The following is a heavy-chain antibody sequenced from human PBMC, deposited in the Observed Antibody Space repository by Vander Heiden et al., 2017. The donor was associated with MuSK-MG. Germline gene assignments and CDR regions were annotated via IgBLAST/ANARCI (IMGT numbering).Heavy chain of an antibody. V-gene: IGHV3-21*01. CDR2: ISSSSSYI. CDR1: GFPFRSYG. D-gene: IGHD1-26*01. Sequence: EVQLVASGGGLVKPGGSLRLSCAASGFPFRSYGMNWVRQAPGKGLEWVSSISSSSSYIYYADSVKGRFTISRDNAKNSLYLQMNSLRAEDTAVYYCARVAGASGYYYYYYMDVWGKGTTGTVSS. CDR3: ARVAGASGYYYYYYMDV. J-gene: IGHJ6*03.